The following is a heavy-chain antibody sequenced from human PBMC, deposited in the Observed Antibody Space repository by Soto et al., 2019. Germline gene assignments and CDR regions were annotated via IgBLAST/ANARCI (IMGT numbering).Heavy chain of an antibody. J-gene: IGHJ4*02. CDR3: AKERYSSSSPDFDY. CDR2: IPYDGSNK. D-gene: IGHD6-6*01. V-gene: IGHV3-30*18. Sequence: QVQLVESGGGVVQPGRSLRLSCAASGFTFSSYGMHWVRQAPGKGLEWVAVIPYDGSNKYYADSVKGRFNISRDNSKNTLYLQMNSLRTEDTAVYYCAKERYSSSSPDFDYWGQGTLVTVSS. CDR1: GFTFSSYG.